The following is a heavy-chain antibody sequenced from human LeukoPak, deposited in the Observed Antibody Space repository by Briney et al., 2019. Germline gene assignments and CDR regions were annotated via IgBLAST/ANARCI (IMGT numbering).Heavy chain of an antibody. J-gene: IGHJ4*02. V-gene: IGHV1-2*02. CDR3: ARVPGDYVGLLDY. CDR2: INPNSGGT. D-gene: IGHD4-17*01. Sequence: GASVKVSCKASGYTFTGYYMHWVRQAPGQGLEWMGWINPNSGGTNYAQKFQGRVTMTRDTSISTAYMELSRLRSDDTAVYYCARVPGDYVGLLDYWGQGTLVTVSS. CDR1: GYTFTGYY.